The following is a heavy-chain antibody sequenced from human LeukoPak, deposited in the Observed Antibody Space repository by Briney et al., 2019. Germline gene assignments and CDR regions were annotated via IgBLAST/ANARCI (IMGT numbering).Heavy chain of an antibody. CDR2: IYYTGST. Sequence: PSETLSLTCTVSGGSIVSYYWSWIRQPPGKGLEWIGYIYYTGSTNYNPSLKSRVTISVDTSKNQLSLKLSSVTAADTAVYYCARYLAAGSFDLWGRGTLVTVSS. D-gene: IGHD6-25*01. CDR1: GGSIVSYY. J-gene: IGHJ2*01. V-gene: IGHV4-59*08. CDR3: ARYLAAGSFDL.